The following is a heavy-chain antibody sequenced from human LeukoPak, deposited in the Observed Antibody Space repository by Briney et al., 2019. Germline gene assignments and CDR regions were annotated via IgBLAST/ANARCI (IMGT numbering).Heavy chain of an antibody. CDR2: ISGSGGST. CDR3: AKANQLVTHFYDMDV. Sequence: HPGGSLRLSCAASGFTFSNYAMSWVRQAPGKGLEWVSGISGSGGSTYCTDSVKGRFTISRDNSKNTLYLQMNSLRGEDTAVYYCAKANQLVTHFYDMDVWGQGTTVTVSS. CDR1: GFTFSNYA. V-gene: IGHV3-23*01. D-gene: IGHD6-6*01. J-gene: IGHJ6*02.